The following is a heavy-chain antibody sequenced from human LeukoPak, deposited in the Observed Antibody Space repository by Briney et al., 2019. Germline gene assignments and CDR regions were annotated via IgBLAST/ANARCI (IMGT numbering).Heavy chain of an antibody. D-gene: IGHD6-13*01. CDR3: TRVFVGDEYSSSGY. CDR1: GFTFSRYY. Sequence: GGSLRLACAASGFTFSRYYMHWVRQAPGKGLVWISRINSDGSSTTYADSVKGRFTISRDNAKNTLYLQMNSLKVEDTAVYYCTRVFVGDEYSSSGYWGQGTLVTVSS. J-gene: IGHJ4*02. V-gene: IGHV3-74*01. CDR2: INSDGSST.